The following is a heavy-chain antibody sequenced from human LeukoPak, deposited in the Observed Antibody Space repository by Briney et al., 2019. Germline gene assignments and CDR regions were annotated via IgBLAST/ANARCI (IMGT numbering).Heavy chain of an antibody. CDR2: IKSKTDGGTT. CDR1: GFTFSNAW. D-gene: IGHD2-15*01. V-gene: IGHV3-15*05. J-gene: IGHJ4*02. Sequence: GGSLRLSCAASGFTFSNAWMSWVRQAPGKGLEWVGRIKSKTDGGTTDYAAPVKGRFTISRDDSKNTLYLQMNSLRAEDTAVYYCAREYCSGGSCLGDFDYWGQGTLVTVSS. CDR3: AREYCSGGSCLGDFDY.